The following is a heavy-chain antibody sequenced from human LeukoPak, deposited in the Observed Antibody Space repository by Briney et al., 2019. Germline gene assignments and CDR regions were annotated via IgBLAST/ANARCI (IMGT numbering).Heavy chain of an antibody. Sequence: GGSLRLSCAASGFTFSSYAMSWVRQAPGKGLEWVSAISGSGGSTYYADSVKGRFTISRDNSENTLYLQMNSLRAEDTAVYYCAKDRSITIFGVVGVDWFDPWGQGTLVTVSS. J-gene: IGHJ5*02. D-gene: IGHD3-3*01. CDR1: GFTFSSYA. CDR3: AKDRSITIFGVVGVDWFDP. CDR2: ISGSGGST. V-gene: IGHV3-23*01.